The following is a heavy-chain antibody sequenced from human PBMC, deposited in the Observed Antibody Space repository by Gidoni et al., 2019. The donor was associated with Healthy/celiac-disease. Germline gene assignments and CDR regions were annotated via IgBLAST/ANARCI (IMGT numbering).Heavy chain of an antibody. CDR1: GFTFSSYS. Sequence: EVQLVESGGGLVKPGGSLRLSCAASGFTFSSYSMNWVRQAPGKGLEWVSSISSSSSYIYYADSVKGRFTISRDNAKNSLYLQMNSLRAEDTAVYYCARDRRSSGYWVDKDYFDYWGQGTLVTVSS. CDR2: ISSSSSYI. CDR3: ARDRRSSGYWVDKDYFDY. D-gene: IGHD3-22*01. V-gene: IGHV3-21*01. J-gene: IGHJ4*02.